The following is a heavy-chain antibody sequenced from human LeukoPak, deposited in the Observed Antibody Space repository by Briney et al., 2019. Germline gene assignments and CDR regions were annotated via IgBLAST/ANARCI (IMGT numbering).Heavy chain of an antibody. J-gene: IGHJ5*02. V-gene: IGHV3-30*02. D-gene: IGHD4-17*01. CDR2: IRYDGSNK. CDR3: AKDYGDYAGNWFDP. Sequence: GGSLRLSCAASGFTFSSYGMHWVRQAPGKGLEWVAFIRYDGSNKYYADSVKGRFTISRDNSKNTLHLQMNSLRAEDTAVYYCAKDYGDYAGNWFDPWGQGTLVTVSS. CDR1: GFTFSSYG.